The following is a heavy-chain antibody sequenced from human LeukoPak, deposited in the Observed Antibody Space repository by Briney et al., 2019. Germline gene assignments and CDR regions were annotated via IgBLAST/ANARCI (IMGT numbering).Heavy chain of an antibody. CDR2: IKQDEGEK. J-gene: IGHJ4*02. CDR1: GITFSKYW. D-gene: IGHD6-25*01. CDR3: ARDGRPLDY. Sequence: GGSLRLSCVDSGITFSKYWMRWVRQALGKGQEWVANIKQDEGEKYYEDSVKRRFTISRDNAKQSLDLQMHSMRVEDTPVYYCARDGRPLDYWGEGTLATVSS. V-gene: IGHV3-7*03.